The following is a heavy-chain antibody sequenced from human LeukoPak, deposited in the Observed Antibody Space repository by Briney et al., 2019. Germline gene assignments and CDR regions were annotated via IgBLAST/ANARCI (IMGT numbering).Heavy chain of an antibody. Sequence: GGSLRLSCTASGVTLSNYAMHWVRRPPGRGLEWVAVISFDGTNKYYGDSVEGRFSVSRDSSKSTLYLQMNSLRPDDTAMYYCATDYGDYEPIDYWGQGTLVTVSS. CDR1: GVTLSNYA. D-gene: IGHD4-17*01. V-gene: IGHV3-30*04. CDR2: ISFDGTNK. J-gene: IGHJ4*02. CDR3: ATDYGDYEPIDY.